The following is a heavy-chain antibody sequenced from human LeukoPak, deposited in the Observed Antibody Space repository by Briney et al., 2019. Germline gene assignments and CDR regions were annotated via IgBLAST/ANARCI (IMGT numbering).Heavy chain of an antibody. CDR3: ARCHHKYYYYMDV. J-gene: IGHJ6*03. CDR1: GGSISSSSYY. CDR2: IYYSGST. Sequence: PSETLSLTCTVSGGSISSSSYYWGWIRQPPGKGLEWIGSIYYSGSTNYNPSLKSRVTISVDTSKNQFSLKLSSVTAADTAVYYCARCHHKYYYYMDVWGKGTTVTVSS. V-gene: IGHV4-39*07.